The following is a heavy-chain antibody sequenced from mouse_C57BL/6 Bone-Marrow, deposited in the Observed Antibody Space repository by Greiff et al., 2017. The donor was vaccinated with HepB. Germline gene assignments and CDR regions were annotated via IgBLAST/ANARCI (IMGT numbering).Heavy chain of an antibody. CDR2: IYPRDGST. CDR1: GYTFTDHT. J-gene: IGHJ4*01. D-gene: IGHD3-1*01. V-gene: IGHV1-78*01. Sequence: VQLQQSDAELVKPGASVKISCKVSGYTFTDHTIHWMKQRPEQGLEWIGYIYPRDGSTKYNEKFKGKATLTADKSSSTAYMQRNSLTSEDSAVYFCARGLYAVYYAMDYWGQGTSVTVSS. CDR3: ARGLYAVYYAMDY.